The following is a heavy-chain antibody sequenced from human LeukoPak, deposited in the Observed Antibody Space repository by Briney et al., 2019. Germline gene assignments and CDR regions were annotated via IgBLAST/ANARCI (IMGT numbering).Heavy chain of an antibody. CDR1: GGSISSGGYY. V-gene: IGHV4-30-2*01. CDR3: ARVMVRGVNIIGY. Sequence: QTLSLTCTVSGGSISSGGYYWSWIRQPPGKGLEWIGYIYHSGSTYYNPSLKSRVTISVDRSKNQFSLKLSSVTAEDTAVYYCARVMVRGVNIIGYWGQGTLVTVSS. CDR2: IYHSGST. J-gene: IGHJ4*02. D-gene: IGHD3-10*01.